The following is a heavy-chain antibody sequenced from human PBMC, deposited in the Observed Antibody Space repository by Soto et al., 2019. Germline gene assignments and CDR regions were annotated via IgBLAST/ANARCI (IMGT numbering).Heavy chain of an antibody. V-gene: IGHV1-2*02. CDR2: INPNSGDT. J-gene: IGHJ4*02. Sequence: ASVKVSCKSSGYAFTGYYIHWVRQAPGQVLESMGWINPNSGDTNYAQKFQGRVTMTRDTSFSTAYMELSSLRSDDTAVYYCATRYSYVNFWGQGTLVTVYS. D-gene: IGHD5-18*01. CDR3: ATRYSYVNF. CDR1: GYAFTGYY.